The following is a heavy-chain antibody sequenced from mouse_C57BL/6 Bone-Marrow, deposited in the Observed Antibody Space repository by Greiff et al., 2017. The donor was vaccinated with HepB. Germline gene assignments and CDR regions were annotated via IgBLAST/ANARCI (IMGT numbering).Heavy chain of an antibody. CDR2: IWSDGST. V-gene: IGHV2-6-1*01. D-gene: IGHD4-1*01. Sequence: VQLKESGPGLVAPSQSLSITCTVSGFSLTSYGVHWVRQPPGKGLEWLVVIWSDGSTTYNSALKSRLSISKDNSKSQVFLKMNSRQTDDTAMYYCARHAGTLFYYAMDDWGQGTSVTVSS. CDR1: GFSLTSYG. CDR3: ARHAGTLFYYAMDD. J-gene: IGHJ4*01.